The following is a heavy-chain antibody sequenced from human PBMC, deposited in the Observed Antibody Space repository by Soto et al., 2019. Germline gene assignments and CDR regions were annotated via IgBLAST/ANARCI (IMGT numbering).Heavy chain of an antibody. CDR2: IHPGDSDI. V-gene: IGHV5-51*01. Sequence: GESLKISCQGSGYSFASYYIAWVRQMPGKGLEWMGIIHPGDSDIRHSPSFQDQVTISADKSINTAYLQWNSLEASDTAFHFCARSPRSSPYFDYWGQGALVTVSS. D-gene: IGHD6-13*01. CDR3: ARSPRSSPYFDY. CDR1: GYSFASYY. J-gene: IGHJ4*02.